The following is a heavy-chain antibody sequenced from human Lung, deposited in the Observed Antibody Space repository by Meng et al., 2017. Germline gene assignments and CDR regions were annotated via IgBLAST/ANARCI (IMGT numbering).Heavy chain of an antibody. CDR1: GFTFPAFS. CDR2: ISSTGDST. J-gene: IGHJ5*02. CDR3: AKEAAMAS. D-gene: IGHD5-18*01. V-gene: IGHV3-23*04. Sequence: EVTLVASGGGLVQPGGSLRLSCAASGFTFPAFSMTWVRQAPGKGLEWVSTISSTGDSTFYPDSVKCRFIVSRDNSKNTLYLQMNSLRAEDTAIYYCAKEAAMASWGQGTLVTVSS.